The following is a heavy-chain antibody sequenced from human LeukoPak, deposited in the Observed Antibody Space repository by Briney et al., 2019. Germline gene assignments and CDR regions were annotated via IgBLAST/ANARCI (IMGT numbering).Heavy chain of an antibody. Sequence: KPSETLSLTCTVSGGSISSYYWSWLRQPPGKGLEWIGYIYYSGSTNYNPSLKSRVTISVDTSKNQFSLKLSSVTAADTAVYYCARDVGDFNWFDPWGQGTLVTVSS. D-gene: IGHD4-17*01. J-gene: IGHJ5*02. CDR1: GGSISSYY. V-gene: IGHV4-59*01. CDR3: ARDVGDFNWFDP. CDR2: IYYSGST.